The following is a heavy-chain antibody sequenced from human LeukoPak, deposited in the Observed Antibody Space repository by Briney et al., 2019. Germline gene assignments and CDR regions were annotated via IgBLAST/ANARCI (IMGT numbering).Heavy chain of an antibody. J-gene: IGHJ6*03. CDR1: GGSISSYY. CDR2: IYTSGST. D-gene: IGHD2-15*01. V-gene: IGHV4-4*07. CDR3: ARDHCSGGSSYYYYYMDV. Sequence: PSETLSLTCTVSGGSISSYYWSWIRQPAGKGLEWIGRIYTSGSTNYNPSLKSRVTISVDKSKNQFSLKLSSVTAADTAVYYCARDHCSGGSSYYYYYMDVWGKGTTVTVSS.